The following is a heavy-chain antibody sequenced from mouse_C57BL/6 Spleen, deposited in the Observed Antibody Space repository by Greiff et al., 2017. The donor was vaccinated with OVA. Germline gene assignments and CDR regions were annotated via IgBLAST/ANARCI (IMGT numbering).Heavy chain of an antibody. CDR1: GYSITSGYY. D-gene: IGHD1-1*01. J-gene: IGHJ4*01. CDR3: ARTTVVALYAMDY. V-gene: IGHV3-6*01. CDR2: ISYDGSN. Sequence: ESGPGLVKPSQSLSLTCSVTGYSITSGYYWNWIRQFPGNKLEWMGYISYDGSNNYNPSLKNRISITRDTSKNQFFLKLNSVTTEDTATYYCARTTVVALYAMDYWGQGTSVTVSS.